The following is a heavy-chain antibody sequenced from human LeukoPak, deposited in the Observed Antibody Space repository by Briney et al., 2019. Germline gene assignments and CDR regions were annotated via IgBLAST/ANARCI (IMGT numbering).Heavy chain of an antibody. J-gene: IGHJ5*02. D-gene: IGHD3-3*01. Sequence: GGSLRLSCAASGFTFYNYAMSWVRQAPGKGPEWVSSISSSGGSTYYADSVKGRFTISRDNSKNTLYLQMNSLRAEDTAVFYCAKSSPLEWLSRQSWFDPWGQGTLVTVSS. V-gene: IGHV3-23*01. CDR3: AKSSPLEWLSRQSWFDP. CDR1: GFTFYNYA. CDR2: ISSSGGST.